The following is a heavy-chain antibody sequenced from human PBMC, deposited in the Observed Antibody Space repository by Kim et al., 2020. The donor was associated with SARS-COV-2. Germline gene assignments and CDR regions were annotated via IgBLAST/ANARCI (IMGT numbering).Heavy chain of an antibody. V-gene: IGHV2-5*02. CDR2: MYWDDDK. Sequence: SGPTLVKPTQTLTLTCTFSGFSLSTSGAAVGWIRQPPGKALEWLVLMYWDDDKRYSPFLKSRLTITKDTSKNQVVLTMTNMDPVDTATYYCAHCSYSGSGTQSFDYWGQGTLVTVSS. CDR1: GFSLSTSGAA. D-gene: IGHD3-10*01. CDR3: AHCSYSGSGTQSFDY. J-gene: IGHJ4*02.